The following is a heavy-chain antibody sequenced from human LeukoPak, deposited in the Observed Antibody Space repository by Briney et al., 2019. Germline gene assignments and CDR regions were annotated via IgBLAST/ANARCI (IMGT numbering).Heavy chain of an antibody. CDR1: GGSFSGYY. CDR2: INHSGST. V-gene: IGHV4-34*01. Sequence: PSETLSLTCAVYGGSFSGYYWSWIRQPPGKGLEWIGGINHSGSTNYNPSLKSRVTTSVDTSKNQFSLKLSSVTAADTAVYYCARARCGYSNYWFDPWGQGTLVTVSS. CDR3: ARARCGYSNYWFDP. J-gene: IGHJ5*02. D-gene: IGHD4-11*01.